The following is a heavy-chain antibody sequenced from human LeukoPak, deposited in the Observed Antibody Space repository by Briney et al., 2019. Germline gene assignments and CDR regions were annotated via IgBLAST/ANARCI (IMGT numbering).Heavy chain of an antibody. CDR2: ISYDGSNK. V-gene: IGHV3-30*04. CDR1: GFTFSSYA. Sequence: PGGSLRLSCAASGFTFSSYAMHWVRQAPGKGLEWVAVISYDGSNKYYADSVKGRFTISRDNAKTSLYLQMNSLRAEDTAVYYCARDYRSTFDYWGQGTLVTVSS. J-gene: IGHJ4*02. CDR3: ARDYRSTFDY. D-gene: IGHD1-1*01.